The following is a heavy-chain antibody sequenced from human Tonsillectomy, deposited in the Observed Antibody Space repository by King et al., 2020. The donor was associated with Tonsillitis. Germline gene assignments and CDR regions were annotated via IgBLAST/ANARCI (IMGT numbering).Heavy chain of an antibody. Sequence: QVQLQESGPGLVKPSQTLSLTCTVSGGSISSGGYYWSWIRQHPGKGLEWIGYISDSGNTYYNPSLKSRLTISVDTSKNQFSLKLSSVTAADTAVYYCARVRPHYGGNSNWFDHWGQGILVTVSS. CDR3: ARVRPHYGGNSNWFDH. CDR1: GGSISSGGYY. V-gene: IGHV4-31*03. J-gene: IGHJ5*02. CDR2: ISDSGNT. D-gene: IGHD4-23*01.